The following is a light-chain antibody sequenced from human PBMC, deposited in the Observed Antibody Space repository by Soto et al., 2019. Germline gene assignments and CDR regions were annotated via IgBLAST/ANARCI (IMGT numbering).Light chain of an antibody. V-gene: IGKV3-20*01. Sequence: ENVLTQSAGTLSLYAGERATRSCRASQSVSSSYLAWYQQKPGQAPRLLIYGASSRATGIPDRFSGSGSGTDFTLTISRLEPEDFAVYYCQQYGSSPGTFGQGTKVDIK. CDR3: QQYGSSPGT. CDR1: QSVSSSY. J-gene: IGKJ1*01. CDR2: GAS.